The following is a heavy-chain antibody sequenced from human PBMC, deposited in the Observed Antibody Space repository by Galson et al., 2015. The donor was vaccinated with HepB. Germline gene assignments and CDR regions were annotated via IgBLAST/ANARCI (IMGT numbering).Heavy chain of an antibody. CDR3: ARHYDYVWGSYRIPGGYFDY. D-gene: IGHD3-16*02. V-gene: IGHV3-7*03. CDR1: GFTFNNFW. CDR2: IKQDGSEK. J-gene: IGHJ4*02. Sequence: SLRLSCAASGFTFNNFWLSWVRQAPGKGLEWVANIKQDGSEKYYVDSVKGRFTISRDNAKNSLYLQMKSLRAEDTAVYYCARHYDYVWGSYRIPGGYFDYWGQGTLVTVSP.